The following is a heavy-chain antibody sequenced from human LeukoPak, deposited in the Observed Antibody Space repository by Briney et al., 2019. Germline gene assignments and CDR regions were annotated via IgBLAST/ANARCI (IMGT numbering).Heavy chain of an antibody. CDR3: AIRQLVRTGYFDY. D-gene: IGHD6-6*01. V-gene: IGHV4-34*01. CDR2: INHSGST. J-gene: IGHJ4*02. CDR1: GGSFSGYY. Sequence: PSETLSLTCAVYGGSFSGYYWSWIRQPPGKRLEWIGEINHSGSTNYNPSLKSRVTISVDTSKNQFSLKLSSVTAADTAVYYCAIRQLVRTGYFDYWGQGTLVTVSS.